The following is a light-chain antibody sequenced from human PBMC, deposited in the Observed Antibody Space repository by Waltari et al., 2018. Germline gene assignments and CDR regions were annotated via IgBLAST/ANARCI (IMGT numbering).Light chain of an antibody. CDR1: QRLIKRY. J-gene: IGKJ2*01. CDR3: QQYGSSVMYT. V-gene: IGKV3-20*01. Sequence: EIVLTQSPGTLSLSQGERATLSCRASQRLIKRYVAWYHQKPGQAPTLLISGASNRAAGIPDRFSGSGSETDFTLTISRLEPEDFGVYYCQQYGSSVMYTFGQGTRLEIK. CDR2: GAS.